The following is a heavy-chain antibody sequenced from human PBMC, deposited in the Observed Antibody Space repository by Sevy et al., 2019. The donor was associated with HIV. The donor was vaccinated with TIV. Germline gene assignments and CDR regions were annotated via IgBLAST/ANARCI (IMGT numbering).Heavy chain of an antibody. CDR2: ISAYNGNT. Sequence: ASVKVSCKASGYTFTSYGISWVRQAPGQGLEWMGWISAYNGNTNYAQKLQGRVTMTTDTSTSTAYMELRSLRSDDTAVYYCARDALYDSSGYYYLDYWGQGTLVTVSS. J-gene: IGHJ4*02. D-gene: IGHD3-22*01. V-gene: IGHV1-18*01. CDR3: ARDALYDSSGYYYLDY. CDR1: GYTFTSYG.